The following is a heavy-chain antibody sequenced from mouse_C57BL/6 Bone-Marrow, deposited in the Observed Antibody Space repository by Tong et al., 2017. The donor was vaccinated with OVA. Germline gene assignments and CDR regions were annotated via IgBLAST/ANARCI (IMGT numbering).Heavy chain of an antibody. CDR2: INPSNGGT. CDR3: ARSN. Sequence: LQLQESGAELVRPVASVKLSCQASGYTFTSYWMHWIKQMPEQGLERIGEINPSNGGTNYNEKFKRKATLTVDKSSSTAYMKRNRGTSEESAVYYCARSNWGKGTTLTVSS. J-gene: IGHJ2*01. V-gene: IGHV1S81*02. CDR1: GYTFTSYW.